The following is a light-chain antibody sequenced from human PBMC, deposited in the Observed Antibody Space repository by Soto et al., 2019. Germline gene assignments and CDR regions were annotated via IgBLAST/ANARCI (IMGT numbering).Light chain of an antibody. V-gene: IGKV3-20*01. CDR3: HHYDSSPPYT. Sequence: EIVLTQSPATLSLSPGERATLSCRASRSFASSYLAWYQHKPGHAPRLLIYAASSRATGIPDRFIGSGSGTDFTLTISRLEPDDSAVYYCHHYDSSPPYTFGQGTKLEIK. J-gene: IGKJ2*01. CDR1: RSFASSY. CDR2: AAS.